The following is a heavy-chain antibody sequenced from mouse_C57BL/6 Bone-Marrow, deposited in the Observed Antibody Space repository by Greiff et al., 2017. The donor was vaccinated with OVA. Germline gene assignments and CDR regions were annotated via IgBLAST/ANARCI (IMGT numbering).Heavy chain of an antibody. CDR2: IDPETGGT. J-gene: IGHJ3*01. CDR3: TFYDGYYLAWFAY. D-gene: IGHD2-3*01. V-gene: IGHV1-15*01. Sequence: LQESGAELVRPGASVTLSCKASGYTFTDYEMHWVKQTPVHGLEWIGAIDPETGGTAYNQKFKGKAILTADKSSSTAYMELRSLTSEDSAVYYCTFYDGYYLAWFAYWGQGTLVTVSA. CDR1: GYTFTDYE.